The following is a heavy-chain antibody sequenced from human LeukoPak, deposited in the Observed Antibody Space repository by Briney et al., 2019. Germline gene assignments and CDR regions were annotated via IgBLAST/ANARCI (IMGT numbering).Heavy chain of an antibody. V-gene: IGHV4-59*01. J-gene: IGHJ5*02. CDR1: GGSISSYY. CDR2: IYGSGST. D-gene: IGHD1-1*01. CDR3: AGEGTSGTHLNWFDP. Sequence: PSETLSLTCTVSGGSISSYYWSWIREPPGKGLVWIGHIYGSGSTNYNPSLKSGVTFSVDTSKNQFSLKLSSVTAADTAVYYCAGEGTSGTHLNWFDPWGQGTLVTVSS.